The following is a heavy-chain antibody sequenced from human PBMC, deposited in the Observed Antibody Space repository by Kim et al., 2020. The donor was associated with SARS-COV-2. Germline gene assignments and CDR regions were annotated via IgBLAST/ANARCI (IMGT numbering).Heavy chain of an antibody. Sequence: GSLRLSCAASGFTFSDYYMSWIRQAPGKGLEWVSYISSSSSYTNYADSVKGRFTISRDNAKNSLYLQMNSLRAEDTDVYYCASRPYVRYYYGMDVWGQGTTVTVSS. J-gene: IGHJ6*02. D-gene: IGHD3-16*01. V-gene: IGHV3-11*06. CDR3: ASRPYVRYYYGMDV. CDR2: ISSSSSYT. CDR1: GFTFSDYY.